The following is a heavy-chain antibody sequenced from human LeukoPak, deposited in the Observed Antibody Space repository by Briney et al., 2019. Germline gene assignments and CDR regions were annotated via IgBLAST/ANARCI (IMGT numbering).Heavy chain of an antibody. CDR1: GGSISSYY. Sequence: SETLSLTCTVSGGSISSYYWSWIRQPAGKGLEWIGRIYTSGSTNYNPSVKSRVTMSVDTSKKQFSLKLRSVTAADTAVYYCARDRRGDGSSWYVNFQHWGQGTLVTVSS. D-gene: IGHD6-13*01. J-gene: IGHJ1*01. CDR2: IYTSGST. V-gene: IGHV4-4*07. CDR3: ARDRRGDGSSWYVNFQH.